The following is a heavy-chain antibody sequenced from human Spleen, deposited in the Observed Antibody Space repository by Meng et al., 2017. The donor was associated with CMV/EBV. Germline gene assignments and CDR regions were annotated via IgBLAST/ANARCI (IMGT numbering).Heavy chain of an antibody. Sequence: GGSLRLSCAASGFSFSSYSLNWVRQAPGKGLEWVSSISGSSNFTYYADSLKGRFTVSRDNAKKSLYLQMNSLRAEDTAVYYCARVLGSYYYYGMDVWGQGTTVTVSS. V-gene: IGHV3-21*01. CDR1: GFSFSSYS. CDR3: ARVLGSYYYYGMDV. CDR2: ISGSSNFT. J-gene: IGHJ6*02. D-gene: IGHD3-16*01.